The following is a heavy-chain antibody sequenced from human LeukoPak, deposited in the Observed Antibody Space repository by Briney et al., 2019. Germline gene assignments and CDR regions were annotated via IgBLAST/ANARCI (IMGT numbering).Heavy chain of an antibody. Sequence: SETLSLTCTVSGGSISSSKYYWGWIRQPPGKGLEWIGTIFNSGNTHYNPSLKSRVTISVDTSKNQFSLNLSSVTAADTAVYYCARDPYPEGGYYYLPGDFDYWGQGTLVTVSS. CDR3: ARDPYPEGGYYYLPGDFDY. D-gene: IGHD3-22*01. V-gene: IGHV4-39*02. J-gene: IGHJ4*02. CDR2: IFNSGNT. CDR1: GGSISSSKYY.